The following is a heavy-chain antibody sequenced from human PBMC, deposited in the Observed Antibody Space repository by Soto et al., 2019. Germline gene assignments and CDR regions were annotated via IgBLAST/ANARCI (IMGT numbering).Heavy chain of an antibody. V-gene: IGHV3-48*02. CDR1: ALAFSCFH. D-gene: IGHD3-22*01. J-gene: IGHJ6*02. CDR2: ITSSSDTI. Sequence: GAPSIPSCAAPALAFSCFHMNWVHQAPGRVLEWVAYITSSSDTIYYSDSVKGRFTISRDNGKNSLFLQMNSLRDEDTAVYYCARVVVVIPPGYYYAMDVWGQGTTVTVSS. CDR3: ARVVVVIPPGYYYAMDV.